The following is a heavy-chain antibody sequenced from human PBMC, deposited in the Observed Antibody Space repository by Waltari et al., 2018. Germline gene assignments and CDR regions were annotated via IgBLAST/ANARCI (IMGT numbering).Heavy chain of an antibody. J-gene: IGHJ4*02. D-gene: IGHD2-2*01. CDR2: FEPEDGEP. Sequence: QVQLVQSGAEVKKPGASVKVSCKVSGYTITELSMHWVRQAPGKGLEWMGGFEPEDGEPTYAQKFQGRVTMTEDTSTDTSYMELSSLRSEDTAVYYCALYCSSTSCYPKAFDYWGQGTLVTVSS. CDR1: GYTITELS. CDR3: ALYCSSTSCYPKAFDY. V-gene: IGHV1-24*01.